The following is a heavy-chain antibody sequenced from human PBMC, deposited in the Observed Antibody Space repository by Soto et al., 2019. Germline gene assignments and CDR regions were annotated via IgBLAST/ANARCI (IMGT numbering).Heavy chain of an antibody. CDR2: ISYDGSNK. Sequence: QVQLVESGGGVVQPGRSLRLSCAASGFTFSSYGMHWVRQAPGKGLEWVAVISYDGSNKYYADSVQGRFTISTDNSKNTLYLQRNSLRAEDTAVYYCAKALGRYYYYGMDVWGQGTTVTVSS. CDR1: GFTFSSYG. D-gene: IGHD1-26*01. J-gene: IGHJ6*02. V-gene: IGHV3-30*18. CDR3: AKALGRYYYYGMDV.